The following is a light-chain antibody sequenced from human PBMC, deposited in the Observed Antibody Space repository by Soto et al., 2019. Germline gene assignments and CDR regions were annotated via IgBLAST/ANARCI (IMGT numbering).Light chain of an antibody. J-gene: IGLJ1*01. CDR3: SSYTSSSTYV. V-gene: IGLV2-18*02. CDR1: SSDVGSYNR. CDR2: EVS. Sequence: QSVLTQPPSVSGSPGQSVTISCTGTSSDVGSYNRVSWYQQPPGTAPKLMIYEVSNRPSGVPDRFSGSKSGNTASLTISGLQAEAEADYYCSSYTSSSTYVFGGGTKVTLL.